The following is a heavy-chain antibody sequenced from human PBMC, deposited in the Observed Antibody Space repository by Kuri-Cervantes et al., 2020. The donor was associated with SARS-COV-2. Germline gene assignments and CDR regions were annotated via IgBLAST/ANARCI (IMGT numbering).Heavy chain of an antibody. Sequence: ASVKVSCKVSGYTLTELSMHWVRQAPGKGLEWMGGFDPEDGETIYAQKFQGRVTMTEDTSTDIAYMELSSLRSEDTAVYYCARSSGYYRRWYFDLWGRGTLVTVSS. CDR2: FDPEDGET. V-gene: IGHV1-24*01. CDR1: GYTLTELS. CDR3: ARSSGYYRRWYFDL. D-gene: IGHD3-22*01. J-gene: IGHJ2*01.